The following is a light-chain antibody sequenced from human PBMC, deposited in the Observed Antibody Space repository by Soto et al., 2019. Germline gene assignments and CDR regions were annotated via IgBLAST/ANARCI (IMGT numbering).Light chain of an antibody. CDR3: QQYNIYSIT. J-gene: IGKJ5*01. V-gene: IGKV1-5*03. Sequence: DIRMSHSLSTVSATDRDRVTITCRATQSIDRWLAWYQQKPGKAPNLLIYKASTLESGVPSRFSGSGSGTEFTLTISSLQPDDFGRYYCQQYNIYSITFGQGTRLEI. CDR1: QSIDRW. CDR2: KAS.